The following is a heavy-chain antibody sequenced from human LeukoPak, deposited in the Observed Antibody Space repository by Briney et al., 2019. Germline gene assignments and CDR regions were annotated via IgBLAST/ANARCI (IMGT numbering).Heavy chain of an antibody. CDR2: INHSGST. J-gene: IGHJ4*02. V-gene: IGHV4-34*01. Sequence: PSETLSLTCAVYGGSFSGYYWSWLRQPPGKGLEWIGEINHSGSTNYNPSLKSRVTISVDTSKNQFSLKLSSVTAADTAVYYCARDPLWFGERYWGQGTLVTVSS. CDR1: GGSFSGYY. CDR3: ARDPLWFGERY. D-gene: IGHD3-10*01.